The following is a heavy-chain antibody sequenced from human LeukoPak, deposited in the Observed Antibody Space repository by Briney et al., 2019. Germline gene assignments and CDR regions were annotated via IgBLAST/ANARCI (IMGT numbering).Heavy chain of an antibody. D-gene: IGHD2-2*02. CDR3: ATVSRRCSSTSCYMVH. V-gene: IGHV3-30-3*01. CDR2: ISYDGSNK. Sequence: PGGSLRLSCAASGFTFSSYAMHWVRQAPGKGLEWVAVISYDGSNKYYADSVKGRFTISRDNSKNTLYLQMNSLRAEDTAVYYCATVSRRCSSTSCYMVHWGQGTLGTVSS. J-gene: IGHJ4*02. CDR1: GFTFSSYA.